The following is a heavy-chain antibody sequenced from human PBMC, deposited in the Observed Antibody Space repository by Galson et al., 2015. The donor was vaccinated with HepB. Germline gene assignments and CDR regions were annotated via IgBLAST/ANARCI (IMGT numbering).Heavy chain of an antibody. CDR3: ARAAVTAPYYYYYMDV. Sequence: SLRLSCAASGFTVSSNYMSWVRQAPGKGLEWVSVIYSGGSTYYADSVKGRFTISRDNSKNTLYLQMNSLRAEDTAVYYCARAAVTAPYYYYYMDVWGKGTTVTVSS. V-gene: IGHV3-53*01. J-gene: IGHJ6*03. CDR1: GFTVSSNY. D-gene: IGHD4-11*01. CDR2: IYSGGST.